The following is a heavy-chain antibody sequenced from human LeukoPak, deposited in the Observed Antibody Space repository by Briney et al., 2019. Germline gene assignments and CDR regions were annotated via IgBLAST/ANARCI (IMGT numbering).Heavy chain of an antibody. V-gene: IGHV3-21*01. Sequence: GGSLKLSWAPSGFTFSSYTMNWFRQPPGKGLEWVSSNSSSSIYKYFGDSLKGGFPISRENAKNPLYLQMNTLRPEDTAGYFCAREPWVGVTTDYWGEGTLVTVSS. CDR2: NSSSSIYK. D-gene: IGHD4-17*01. CDR1: GFTFSSYT. CDR3: AREPWVGVTTDY. J-gene: IGHJ4*02.